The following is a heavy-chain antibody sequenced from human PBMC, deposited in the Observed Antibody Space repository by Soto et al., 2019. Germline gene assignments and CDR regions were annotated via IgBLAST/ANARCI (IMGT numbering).Heavy chain of an antibody. CDR2: ISSSSSYI. D-gene: IGHD7-27*01. CDR1: GFTFRSHS. Sequence: GGAPRLSFATSGFTFRSHSMNWVRQAPGKGLEWVSSISSSSSYIYYADSVKGRFTISRDNAKNSLYLQMNSLRSDDTAVYYCARGETLGYWGQGTLVTVSS. CDR3: ARGETLGY. J-gene: IGHJ4*02. V-gene: IGHV3-21*04.